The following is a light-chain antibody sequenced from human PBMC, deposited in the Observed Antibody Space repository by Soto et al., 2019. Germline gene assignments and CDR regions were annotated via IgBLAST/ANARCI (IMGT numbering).Light chain of an antibody. Sequence: QSALDQPRSVSGSPGQSVAISCTGTSSDVGGYNYVSWYQQHPGKAPKVMIYDVSKRPSGVPDRFSGSKSGNTASLTISGLQAEDEADYYCCSYAGGPYVFGTGTKVTVL. CDR3: CSYAGGPYV. CDR2: DVS. J-gene: IGLJ1*01. CDR1: SSDVGGYNY. V-gene: IGLV2-11*01.